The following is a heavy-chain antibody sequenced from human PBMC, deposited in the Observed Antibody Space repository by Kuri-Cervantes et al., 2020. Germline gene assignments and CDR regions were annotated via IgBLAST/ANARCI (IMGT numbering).Heavy chain of an antibody. CDR2: IYYSGST. CDR1: GDSISSSSYY. J-gene: IGHJ6*02. V-gene: IGHV4-39*01. Sequence: SETLSLTCTVSGDSISSSSYYWGWIRQPPGKGLEWIGSIYYSGSTYYNPSLKSRVTISVDTSKNQFSLKLSSVTAADTAVYYCATDGSYDFWSGYYYGMDVWGQGTTVTVSS. CDR3: ATDGSYDFWSGYYYGMDV. D-gene: IGHD3-3*01.